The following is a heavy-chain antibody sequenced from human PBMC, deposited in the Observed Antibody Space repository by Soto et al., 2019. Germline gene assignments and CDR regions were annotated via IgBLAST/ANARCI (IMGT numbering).Heavy chain of an antibody. CDR1: GFTVSNNY. CDR3: APRPGGGGY. D-gene: IGHD6-6*01. V-gene: IGHV3-53*01. J-gene: IGHJ4*02. Sequence: EVQLVESGGGLIQPGGSLRLSCAVSGFTVSNNYMSWVRQAPGKGLEGVSVIYSGGYTAYGDSVKGRFTISRDNSKNTLYLQIKARRPAARAVFYWAPRPGGGGYWGQGTLVTVSS. CDR2: IYSGGYT.